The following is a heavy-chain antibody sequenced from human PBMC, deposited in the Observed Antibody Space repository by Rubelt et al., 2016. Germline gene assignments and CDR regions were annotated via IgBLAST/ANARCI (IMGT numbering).Heavy chain of an antibody. CDR3: ALLGGSWYPYFDY. V-gene: IGHV4-4*07. CDR1: GGSISSYY. CDR2: IYTSGGT. J-gene: IGHJ4*02. Sequence: QVQLQESGPGLVKPSETLSLTCTVSGGSISSYYWSWIRQPAGKGLEWIGRIYTSGGTNYNPSLKGRVTMSVYTSKNQFSLKLSSVTAADTAVYYCALLGGSWYPYFDYWGQGTLVTVSS. D-gene: IGHD6-13*01.